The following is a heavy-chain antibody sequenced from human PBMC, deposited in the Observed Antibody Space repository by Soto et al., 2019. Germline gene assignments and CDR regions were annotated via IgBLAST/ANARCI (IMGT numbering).Heavy chain of an antibody. J-gene: IGHJ1*01. D-gene: IGHD3-22*01. CDR2: IYSGGST. Sequence: GGSLRLSCATSGFNITNNYMSWVRQAPGKGLEWVSFIYSGGSTYYADSVKGRFSISRDISKNTLFLQMNSLRAEDTAVYYCARSYDSSGYYPASFAFWGQGTLVTVSS. V-gene: IGHV3-53*01. CDR1: GFNITNNY. CDR3: ARSYDSSGYYPASFAF.